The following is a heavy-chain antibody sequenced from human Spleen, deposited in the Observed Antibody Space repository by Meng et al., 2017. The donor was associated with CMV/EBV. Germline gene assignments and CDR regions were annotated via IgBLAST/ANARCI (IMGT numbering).Heavy chain of an antibody. CDR1: FPFDDAC. D-gene: IGHD1-14*01. CDR3: TREDTVDRNFYWFDP. J-gene: IGHJ5*02. Sequence: FPFDDACMSWVRQAPGKGLEWIGRIRRNVEGGKTEYAAPMKGRFTISRDDSRNTVYLEINGLKIEDTAIYYCTREDTVDRNFYWFDPWGQGSLVTVSS. CDR2: IRRNVEGGKT. V-gene: IGHV3-15*01.